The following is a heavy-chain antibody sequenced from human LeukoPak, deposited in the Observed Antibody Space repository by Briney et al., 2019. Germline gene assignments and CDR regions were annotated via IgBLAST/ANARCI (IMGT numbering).Heavy chain of an antibody. CDR1: GFTFSSYG. J-gene: IGHJ5*02. V-gene: IGHV3-23*01. D-gene: IGHD2-21*02. CDR2: ISGSGGST. CDR3: ARDPILQLGDWGLGWFDP. Sequence: HSGGSLRLSCAASGFTFSSYGMSWVRQAPGKGLEWVSAISGSGGSTYYADSVKGRFTISRDNSKNTLYLQMNSLRAADTAVYYCARDPILQLGDWGLGWFDPWGQGTLVTVSS.